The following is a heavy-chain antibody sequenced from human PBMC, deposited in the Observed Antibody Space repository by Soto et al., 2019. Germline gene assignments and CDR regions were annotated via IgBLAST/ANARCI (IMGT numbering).Heavy chain of an antibody. CDR1: GFSFSSYS. V-gene: IGHV3-48*02. Sequence: EVQLVESGGGLVQPGQSLRVSCAASGFSFSSYSMNWGRQAPGKGLEWISYISSSKTYIWYADSVKGRFTISRDNAKNSLSLQMNSLRDEDTAVYYCVRDSGWAFDIWGLGTMVTVSS. J-gene: IGHJ3*02. CDR3: VRDSGWAFDI. CDR2: ISSSKTYI. D-gene: IGHD6-19*01.